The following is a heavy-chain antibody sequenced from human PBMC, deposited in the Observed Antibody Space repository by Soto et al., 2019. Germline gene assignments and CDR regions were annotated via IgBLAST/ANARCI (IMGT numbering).Heavy chain of an antibody. CDR2: IFSSGSS. J-gene: IGHJ4*02. D-gene: IGHD3-10*01. Sequence: SETLSLTCTVSGGSISSGTSYWSWIRQRPGKGLEWIGYIFSSGSSYYTPSLRGRVTILADTSKNQFTLKLTSVTAADTAVYFCARALSGSYFVLEHWGQGALVTVSS. V-gene: IGHV4-31*03. CDR3: ARALSGSYFVLEH. CDR1: GGSISSGTSY.